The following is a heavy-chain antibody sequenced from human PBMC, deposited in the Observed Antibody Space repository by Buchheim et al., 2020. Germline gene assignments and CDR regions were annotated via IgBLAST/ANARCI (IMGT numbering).Heavy chain of an antibody. J-gene: IGHJ6*02. Sequence: QVQLQESGPGLVKPSETLSLTCTVSGGSISSYYWSWIRQPPGKGLEWIGYIYYSGSTNYNPSLKSRVTISVDTSKNQFSLKLSPVTAADTAVYYCARDIYCGGDFPLCGMDVWGQGTT. CDR2: IYYSGST. V-gene: IGHV4-59*01. CDR1: GGSISSYY. CDR3: ARDIYCGGDFPLCGMDV. D-gene: IGHD2-21*02.